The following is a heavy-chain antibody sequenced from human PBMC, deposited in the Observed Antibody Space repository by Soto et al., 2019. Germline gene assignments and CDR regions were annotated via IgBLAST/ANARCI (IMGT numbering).Heavy chain of an antibody. Sequence: QVQLVQSGAEVKKPGASVKVSCKASGYTFTKYGISWVRQAPGQGLEWMGWISAYNGYTHYAQRLQGRVTMTTDTSTSTAYMELSSLRSDDTAVYFCARDRVVVVPADTIPDAFDIWGQGTMVTVFS. D-gene: IGHD2-2*01. CDR2: ISAYNGYT. CDR1: GYTFTKYG. V-gene: IGHV1-18*01. CDR3: ARDRVVVVPADTIPDAFDI. J-gene: IGHJ3*02.